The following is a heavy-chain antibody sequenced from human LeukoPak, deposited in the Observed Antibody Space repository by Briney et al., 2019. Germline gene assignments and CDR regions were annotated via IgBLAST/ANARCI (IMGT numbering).Heavy chain of an antibody. CDR3: VRDRGTYRPIDY. D-gene: IGHD1-26*01. Sequence: GGSLRLSCVVSAFSLNTYNMNWVRQAPGKGLGWVSSISYTGTYIYYADSVKARFTISRDNAQNSVYLQMNSLRAEDTAVYYCVRDRGTYRPIDYWGQGTLVTVSS. V-gene: IGHV3-21*04. J-gene: IGHJ4*02. CDR1: AFSLNTYN. CDR2: ISYTGTYI.